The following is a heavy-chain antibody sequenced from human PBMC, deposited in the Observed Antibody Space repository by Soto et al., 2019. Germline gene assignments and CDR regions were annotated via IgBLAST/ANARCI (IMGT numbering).Heavy chain of an antibody. Sequence: VHLLQSGGGLVQPGGSLRLSCAASGFSFSSFALSWVRQSPGKGLEWVAAVSGRGGDTYYANSVKGRFTISRDNSHNTLFLQMNSLRAEDSAIYYCAKDPNYDFWSGFSAVYFDYWGQGTLVTVSS. J-gene: IGHJ4*02. V-gene: IGHV3-23*01. D-gene: IGHD3-3*01. CDR3: AKDPNYDFWSGFSAVYFDY. CDR2: VSGRGGDT. CDR1: GFSFSSFA.